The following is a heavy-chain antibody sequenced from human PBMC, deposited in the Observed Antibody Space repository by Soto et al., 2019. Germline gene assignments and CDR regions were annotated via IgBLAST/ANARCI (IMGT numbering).Heavy chain of an antibody. CDR2: IYYSGST. Sequence: SSETLSLTCTVSGGSISNYYWSWIRQPPGKGLEWIGYIYYSGSTNYNPSLKSRVTISVDTSKNQFSLKLSSVTAADTAVYYCARGPANYYDSSGYSAFDYWGQGTLVTVSS. V-gene: IGHV4-59*01. CDR1: GGSISNYY. CDR3: ARGPANYYDSSGYSAFDY. J-gene: IGHJ4*02. D-gene: IGHD3-22*01.